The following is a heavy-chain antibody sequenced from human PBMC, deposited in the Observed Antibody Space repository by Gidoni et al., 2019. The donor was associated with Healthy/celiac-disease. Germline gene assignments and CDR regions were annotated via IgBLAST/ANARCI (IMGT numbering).Heavy chain of an antibody. J-gene: IGHJ4*02. CDR1: GGSISSSSYY. D-gene: IGHD3-10*01. CDR3: ARVGMVRGVKGVDY. V-gene: IGHV4-39*07. CDR2: IYYSGST. Sequence: QLQLQESGPGLVKTSETLSLTCTVSGGSISSSSYYGGWIRQPPGKGLEWIGSIYYSGSTYYNPSLKSRVTISVDTSKNQFSLKLSSVTAADTAVYYCARVGMVRGVKGVDYWGQGTLVTVSS.